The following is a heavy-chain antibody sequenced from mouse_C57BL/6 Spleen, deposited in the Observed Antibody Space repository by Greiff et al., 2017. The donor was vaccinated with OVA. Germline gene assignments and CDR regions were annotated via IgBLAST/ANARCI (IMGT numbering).Heavy chain of an antibody. CDR2: ISYDGSN. CDR3: ASSNWDGAMDY. CDR1: GYSITSGYY. D-gene: IGHD4-1*01. V-gene: IGHV3-6*01. J-gene: IGHJ4*01. Sequence: DVQLQESGPGLVKPSQSLSLTCSVTGYSITSGYYWNWIRQFPGNKLEWMGYISYDGSNNYNPSLKNRISITRDTSKNQFFLKLNSVTTEDTATYYCASSNWDGAMDYWGQGTSVTVSS.